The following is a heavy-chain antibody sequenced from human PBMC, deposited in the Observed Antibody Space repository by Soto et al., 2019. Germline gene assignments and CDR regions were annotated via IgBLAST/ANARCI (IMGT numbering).Heavy chain of an antibody. CDR3: LGEPVVHIAMVTRYD. CDR1: GGSVSSGDYY. V-gene: IGHV4-30-4*01. D-gene: IGHD5-18*01. CDR2: IYYSGST. Sequence: SETLSLTCTVSGGSVSSGDYYWSWIRQPPGKGLEWIGYIYYSGSTYYNPSLKSRVTMSVDTSKNHFSLNLSSVTAADTAVYYCLGEPVVHIAMVTRYDWGHGTLVTV. J-gene: IGHJ4*01.